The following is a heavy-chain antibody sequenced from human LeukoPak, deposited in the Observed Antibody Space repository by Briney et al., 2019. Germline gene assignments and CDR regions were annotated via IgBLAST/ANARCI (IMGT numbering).Heavy chain of an antibody. D-gene: IGHD1-14*01. J-gene: IGHJ4*02. V-gene: IGHV3-33*01. Sequence: QPGRSLRLSCAGSGFTFGGYGMHWFRQTPGKGLEWVAVIAYDGSRAFYADSVKGRFTISRDNSKNTMSVQMDDLRAEDTAVFYCTRYNNAHFDSWARGTWVTVSS. CDR2: IAYDGSRA. CDR1: GFTFGGYG. CDR3: TRYNNAHFDS.